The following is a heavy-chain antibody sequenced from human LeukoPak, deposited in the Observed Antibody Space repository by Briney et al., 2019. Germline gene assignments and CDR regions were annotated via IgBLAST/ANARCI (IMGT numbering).Heavy chain of an antibody. CDR3: ASQGYYYDSSGYGNY. V-gene: IGHV3-30*04. CDR2: ISYDGSNK. J-gene: IGHJ4*02. Sequence: GGSLRLSCAASGFTFSSYAMHWVRQAPGKGLEWVAVISYDGSNKYYADSVKGRFTISRDNSKNTLYLQMNSLRAEDTAVYYCASQGYYYDSSGYGNYWGQGTLVTVSS. D-gene: IGHD3-22*01. CDR1: GFTFSSYA.